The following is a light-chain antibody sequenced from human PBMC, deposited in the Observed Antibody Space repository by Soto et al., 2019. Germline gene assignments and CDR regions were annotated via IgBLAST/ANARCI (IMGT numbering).Light chain of an antibody. V-gene: IGKV3-15*01. CDR3: QRYNDWPPWT. J-gene: IGKJ1*01. Sequence: EIVMTQSPATLSVSPGERATLFCRASQNVGTSLAWYQQIPGQPPRLLIHGASIRATGVPARFTGSGSGTEFTLNISGLQSEDLAVYYCQRYNDWPPWTFGQGTKVEIK. CDR1: QNVGTS. CDR2: GAS.